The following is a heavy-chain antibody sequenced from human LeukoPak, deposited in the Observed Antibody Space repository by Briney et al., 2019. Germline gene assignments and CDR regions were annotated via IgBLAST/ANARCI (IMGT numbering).Heavy chain of an antibody. V-gene: IGHV1-2*02. Sequence: ASVKVSCKASGYTFTGYYMHWVRQAPGQGLEWMGWINPNSGGTNYAQKFQGRVTMTRDTSISTAYMELSRLRSDDTAVYHCARDLRWGPAYDFWSGYSAADYWGQGTLVTVSS. CDR1: GYTFTGYY. CDR3: ARDLRWGPAYDFWSGYSAADY. D-gene: IGHD3-3*01. J-gene: IGHJ4*02. CDR2: INPNSGGT.